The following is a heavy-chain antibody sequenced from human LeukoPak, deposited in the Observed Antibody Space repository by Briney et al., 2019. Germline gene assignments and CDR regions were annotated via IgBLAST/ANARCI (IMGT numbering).Heavy chain of an antibody. J-gene: IGHJ6*03. CDR1: GFSFSDYG. D-gene: IGHD1-7*01. V-gene: IGHV3-30*02. CDR2: IRYNGNDK. Sequence: GGSLRLSCAASGFSFSDYGMLWVRQAPGKGLEWVALIRYNGNDKYYDDSVKGRFTISRDNSKNTLYLHMNSLRAEDTAVYYCAKRGDWNSRYSYYYYMDVWGKGTTVTVSS. CDR3: AKRGDWNSRYSYYYYMDV.